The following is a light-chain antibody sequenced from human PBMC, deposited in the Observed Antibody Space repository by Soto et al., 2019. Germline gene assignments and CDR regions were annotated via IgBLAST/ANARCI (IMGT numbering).Light chain of an antibody. Sequence: QSALTQPASVSGSPGQSITISCTGSSSDVGGYHYVSWYQQYPGEATKLVISEVSNRHSGVSNRFSGSKSGNTASLTISGLQAEDEADYYCCSYTSSTTPLFGGGTKLTVL. J-gene: IGLJ2*01. CDR2: EVS. CDR3: CSYTSSTTPL. V-gene: IGLV2-14*01. CDR1: SSDVGGYHY.